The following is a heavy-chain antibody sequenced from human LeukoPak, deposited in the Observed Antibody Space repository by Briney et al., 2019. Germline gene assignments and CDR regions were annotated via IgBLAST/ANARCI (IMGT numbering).Heavy chain of an antibody. CDR3: ARGATGYCSGGSCFPFDY. V-gene: IGHV4-59*11. CDR2: IFYSGTA. Sequence: SETLSLTCSVSGASMNSHYWSWIRQPPGKGLEWIGNIFYSGTANYKPSLKSRVTISVDTSKNQFSLKLSSVTAADTAVYYCARGATGYCSGGSCFPFDYWGQGTLVTVSS. CDR1: GASMNSHY. D-gene: IGHD2-15*01. J-gene: IGHJ4*02.